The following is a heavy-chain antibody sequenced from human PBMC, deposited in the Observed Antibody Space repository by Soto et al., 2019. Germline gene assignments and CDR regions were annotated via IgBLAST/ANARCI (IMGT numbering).Heavy chain of an antibody. J-gene: IGHJ4*02. CDR1: EFSFNNKG. CDR2: ISKSDYT. Sequence: PVGSLRLYCTFSEFSFNNKGINWFLQAPGKRLEWVSSISKSDYTYYSDSVKGLFAISRDNANSSVSLQMNTLRVEYTAVYYCAIENSIIIQAVKDGWGKGFLVTVS. CDR3: AIENSIIIQAVKDG. D-gene: IGHD2-2*01. V-gene: IGHV3-21*01.